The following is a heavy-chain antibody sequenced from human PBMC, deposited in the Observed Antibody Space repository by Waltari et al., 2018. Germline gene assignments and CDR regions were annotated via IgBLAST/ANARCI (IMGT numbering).Heavy chain of an antibody. Sequence: QVQLVQSGAEVKKPGSSVKVSCKASGGTFSSYAISWLRQAPGQGLEWMGRIIPIFGTANYAQKFQGRVTITADKSTSTAYMELSSLRSEDTAVYYCVRGYYGSGSYIEYFQHWGQGTLVTVSS. D-gene: IGHD3-10*01. CDR2: IIPIFGTA. CDR1: GGTFSSYA. J-gene: IGHJ1*01. CDR3: VRGYYGSGSYIEYFQH. V-gene: IGHV1-69*08.